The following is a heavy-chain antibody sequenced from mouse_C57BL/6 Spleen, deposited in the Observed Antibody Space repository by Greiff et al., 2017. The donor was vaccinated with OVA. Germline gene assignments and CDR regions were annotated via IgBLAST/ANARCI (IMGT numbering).Heavy chain of an antibody. CDR1: GYTFTSYW. J-gene: IGHJ3*01. CDR3: ASPLRRAWFAY. V-gene: IGHV1-64*01. CDR2: IHPNSGST. Sequence: QVQLQQPGAELVKPGASVKLSCKASGYTFTSYWMHWVKQRPGQGLEWIGMIHPNSGSTNYNEKFKSKATLTVDKSSSTAYMQLSSLTSEDSAVYYWASPLRRAWFAYWGQGTLVTVSA.